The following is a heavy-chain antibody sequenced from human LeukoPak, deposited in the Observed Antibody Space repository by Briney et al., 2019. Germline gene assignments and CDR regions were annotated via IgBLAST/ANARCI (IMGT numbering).Heavy chain of an antibody. Sequence: GGSLRLSCAASGFSVSLYSRGWVRQAPGKGLEWMSYIGSSSIYADSVKGRFTISRDSAKNSLYLQMNSLRGEDTAVYYCARDGPPVGAGDFDYWGQGTPVTVSS. CDR2: IGSSSI. CDR3: ARDGPPVGAGDFDY. V-gene: IGHV3-48*01. D-gene: IGHD3-10*01. J-gene: IGHJ4*02. CDR1: GFSVSLYS.